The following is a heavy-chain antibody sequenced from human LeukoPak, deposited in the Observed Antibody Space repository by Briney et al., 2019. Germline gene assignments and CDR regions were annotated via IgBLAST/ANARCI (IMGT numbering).Heavy chain of an antibody. CDR3: VRGYTYNSDYFDY. J-gene: IGHJ4*02. CDR1: GFTFSNYS. Sequence: GGSPRLSCAAPGFTFSNYSMSWVRQAPGKGLEGVSYFNSTGSNQFYADSVKGRFTISRDNAKNSLDVQMNSLRAEDTAVYYCVRGYTYNSDYFDYWGQGALVTVSS. V-gene: IGHV3-48*04. D-gene: IGHD5-18*01. CDR2: FNSTGSNQ.